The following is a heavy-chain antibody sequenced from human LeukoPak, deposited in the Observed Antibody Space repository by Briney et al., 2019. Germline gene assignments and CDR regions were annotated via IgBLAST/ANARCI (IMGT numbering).Heavy chain of an antibody. D-gene: IGHD3-22*01. CDR1: GYTFTSYG. Sequence: APVKVSCKASGYTFTSYGITWVRQAPGQGLEWMGWISAYNGNTNYAQKLQGRVTMTTDTSTTTAYMELRSLRSDDTAVYYCARSDYDSSGYYLFDYWGQGTLVTVSS. J-gene: IGHJ4*02. CDR3: ARSDYDSSGYYLFDY. CDR2: ISAYNGNT. V-gene: IGHV1-18*01.